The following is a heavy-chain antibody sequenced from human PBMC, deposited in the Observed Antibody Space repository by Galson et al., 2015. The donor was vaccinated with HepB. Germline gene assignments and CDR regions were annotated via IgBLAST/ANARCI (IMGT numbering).Heavy chain of an antibody. CDR1: GFTFSNYN. CDR3: GGSSGWINDY. Sequence: SLRLSCAASGFTFSNYNMNWVRQAPGKGLEWVSYISSSSSTIYYADSVKGRFTISRDNAKKSLYLQMNSLRDEDTAVYYCGGSSGWINDYWGQGTLVTVSS. D-gene: IGHD6-19*01. J-gene: IGHJ4*02. CDR2: ISSSSSTI. V-gene: IGHV3-48*02.